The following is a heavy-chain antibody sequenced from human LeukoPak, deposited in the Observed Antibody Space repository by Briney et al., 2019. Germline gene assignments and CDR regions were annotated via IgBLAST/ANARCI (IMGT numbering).Heavy chain of an antibody. CDR2: IYHSGST. Sequence: SETLSLTCTVSGYSISSGYYWGWIRQPPGKGLEWIGEIYHSGSTNYNPSLKSRVTISVDKSKNQFSLKLSSVTAADTAVYYCARPYYYYMDAWGKGTTVTVSS. CDR1: GYSISSGYY. CDR3: ARPYYYYMDA. J-gene: IGHJ6*03. V-gene: IGHV4-38-2*02.